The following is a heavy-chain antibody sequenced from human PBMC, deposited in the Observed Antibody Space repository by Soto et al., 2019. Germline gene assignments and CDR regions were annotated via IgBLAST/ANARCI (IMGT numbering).Heavy chain of an antibody. Sequence: GGSLRLSCAASGFIFSDYYTSWVRQTPGKGLEWISYISTRSTYTNYADSVKGRFTISRDNTKNSLYLQMDSLRVEDTAVYYCARDLAWKRGKVGRYYYGMDVWGQGTTVTVSS. CDR1: GFIFSDYY. D-gene: IGHD1-1*01. CDR3: ARDLAWKRGKVGRYYYGMDV. CDR2: ISTRSTYT. V-gene: IGHV3-11*06. J-gene: IGHJ6*02.